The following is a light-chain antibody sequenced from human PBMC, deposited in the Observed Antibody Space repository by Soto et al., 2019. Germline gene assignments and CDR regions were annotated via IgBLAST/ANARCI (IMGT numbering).Light chain of an antibody. CDR2: EVN. J-gene: IGLJ2*01. Sequence: QSALTQPPSASGSPGQSVTISCTGTSSDVGAYNYVSWYRQHPGKAPKLLIFEVNSRPSGVPDRFSGSKSGNTASLTVSGLQTGDEADYYCGTWDSSLSAVVFGGGTKLTVL. CDR1: SSDVGAYNY. CDR3: GTWDSSLSAVV. V-gene: IGLV2-8*01.